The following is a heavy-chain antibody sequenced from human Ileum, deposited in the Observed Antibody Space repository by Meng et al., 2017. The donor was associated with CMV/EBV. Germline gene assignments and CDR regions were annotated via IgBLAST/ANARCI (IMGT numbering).Heavy chain of an antibody. CDR2: VIPMLGIN. J-gene: IGHJ5*02. Sequence: KASGDTFSSNTISWVRQAPGQGLDWMGRVIPMLGINPSAPTFQGTVTITADKSTSTAYMELSSLRSEDTAVYYCAGSITGTPGWFDPWGQGTLVTVSS. CDR3: AGSITGTPGWFDP. D-gene: IGHD1-7*01. CDR1: GDTFSSNT. V-gene: IGHV1-69*02.